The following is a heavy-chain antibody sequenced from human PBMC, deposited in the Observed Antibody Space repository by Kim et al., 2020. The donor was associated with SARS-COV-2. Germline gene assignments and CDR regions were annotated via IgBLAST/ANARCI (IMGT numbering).Heavy chain of an antibody. CDR3: ARDAVGSGGSHGY. CDR1: GGSISSSSYY. V-gene: IGHV4-39*01. Sequence: SETLSLTCTVSGGSISSSSYYWGWIRQPPGKGLEWIGSIYYSGSTYYNPSLKSRVTISVDTSKNQFSLKLSSVTAADTAVYYCARDAVGSGGSHGYWGQGTLVTVSS. J-gene: IGHJ4*02. CDR2: IYYSGST. D-gene: IGHD2-15*01.